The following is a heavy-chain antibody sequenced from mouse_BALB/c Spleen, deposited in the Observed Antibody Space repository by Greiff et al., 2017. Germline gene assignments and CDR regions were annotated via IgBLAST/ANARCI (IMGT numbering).Heavy chain of an antibody. CDR2: ISSGGSYT. V-gene: IGHV5-6*01. CDR3: ARGATVVLSDY. D-gene: IGHD1-1*01. Sequence: DVHLVESGGDLVKPGGSLKLSCAASGFTFSSYGMSWVRQTPDKRLEWVATISSGGSYTYYPDSVKGRFTISRDNAKNTLYLQMSSLKSEDTAMYYCARGATVVLSDYWGQGTTLTVSS. J-gene: IGHJ2*01. CDR1: GFTFSSYG.